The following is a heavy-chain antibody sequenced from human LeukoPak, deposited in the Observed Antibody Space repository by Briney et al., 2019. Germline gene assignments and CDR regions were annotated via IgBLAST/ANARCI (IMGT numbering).Heavy chain of an antibody. CDR3: ARGESYYYDSSGYYHSYYFDY. V-gene: IGHV3-21*01. CDR1: GFTFSSYS. J-gene: IGHJ4*02. CDR2: ISSSSSYI. D-gene: IGHD3-22*01. Sequence: GGSLGLSCAASGFTFSSYSMNWVRQAPGKGLEWVSSISSSSSYIYYADSVKGRFTISRDNAKNSLYLQMNSLRAEDTAVYYCARGESYYYDSSGYYHSYYFDYWGQGTLVTVSS.